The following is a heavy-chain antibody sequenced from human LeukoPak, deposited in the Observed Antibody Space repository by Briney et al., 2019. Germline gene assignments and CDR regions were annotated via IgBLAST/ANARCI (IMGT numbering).Heavy chain of an antibody. V-gene: IGHV4-61*01. CDR3: ARGGAPITAVAEGRYFDY. J-gene: IGHJ4*02. CDR2: IYYSGST. Sequence: KTSETLPLTCTVSGGSVSNGSYYWSWIRQPPGKGLEWIGYIYYSGSTNYNPSLKSRVTISVDTSKSQFSLKLSSVTAADTAVYYCARGGAPITAVAEGRYFDYWGQGTLVTVSS. D-gene: IGHD6-19*01. CDR1: GGSVSNGSYY.